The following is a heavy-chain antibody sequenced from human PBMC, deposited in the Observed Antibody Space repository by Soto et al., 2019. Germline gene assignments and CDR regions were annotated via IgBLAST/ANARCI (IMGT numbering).Heavy chain of an antibody. CDR1: GYSFTSYG. CDR2: ISTYNGNT. Sequence: ASVKVSCKASGYSFTSYGIHWVRQAPGQGLEWMGWISTYNGNTKYAQKLQGRVTMTTDTFTSTAYMELRSLRSDDTAVYYCARDIVSGMATIPLLYYYYYGMDVWGQGTTVTVSS. D-gene: IGHD5-12*01. V-gene: IGHV1-18*01. J-gene: IGHJ6*02. CDR3: ARDIVSGMATIPLLYYYYYGMDV.